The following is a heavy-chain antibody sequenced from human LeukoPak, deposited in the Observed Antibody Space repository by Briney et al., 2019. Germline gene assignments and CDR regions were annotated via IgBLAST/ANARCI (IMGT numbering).Heavy chain of an antibody. CDR1: GFTLSSYA. Sequence: GGSLRLSCAASGFTLSSYAMSWVRQAPGKGLEWVSTITGSGDSADYADSVKGRFTISRDNAENTLYLEVNSLRVEDTAVYYCARRTSYYFPYWGQGTLVTVSS. CDR2: ITGSGDSA. CDR3: ARRTSYYFPY. V-gene: IGHV3-23*01. J-gene: IGHJ4*02.